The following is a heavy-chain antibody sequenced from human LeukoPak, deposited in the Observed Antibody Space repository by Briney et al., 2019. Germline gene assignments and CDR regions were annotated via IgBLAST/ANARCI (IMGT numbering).Heavy chain of an antibody. CDR3: AGADTAMAGGY. Sequence: GGSLRLSCAASGFTFSSYAMHWVRQAPGKGLEWVAVISYDGSNKYYADSVKGRFTISRDNSKNTLYLQMNSLRAEDTAVYYCAGADTAMAGGYWGQGTLVTVSS. J-gene: IGHJ4*02. CDR1: GFTFSSYA. V-gene: IGHV3-30*04. CDR2: ISYDGSNK. D-gene: IGHD5-18*01.